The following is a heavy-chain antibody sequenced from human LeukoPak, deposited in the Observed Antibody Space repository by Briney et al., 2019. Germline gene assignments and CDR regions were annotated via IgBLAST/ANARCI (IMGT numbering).Heavy chain of an antibody. Sequence: PGGSLRLSCAASGFTFSSYWMSWVRQAPGKGLEWVANIKQDGSEKYYVDSVKGRFTISRDNAKNSLYLQMNSLRAEDTSVYYCPRCPIWFGELLEDWGQGTLVTVSS. CDR1: GFTFSSYW. V-gene: IGHV3-7*01. J-gene: IGHJ4*02. D-gene: IGHD3-10*01. CDR2: IKQDGSEK. CDR3: PRCPIWFGELLED.